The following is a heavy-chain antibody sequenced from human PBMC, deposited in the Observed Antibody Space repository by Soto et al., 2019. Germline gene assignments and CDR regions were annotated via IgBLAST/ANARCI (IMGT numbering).Heavy chain of an antibody. J-gene: IGHJ6*02. CDR1: GYTFTAYY. Sequence: QVQLVQSGAEVKEPGDSVRVSCEASGYTFTAYYIHWVRQVPGQGLEWMGWINPKFGDTTYAQDFKGRVTMTRDMSISTVYMGLSRLTSDGTAIYYCARNMDYYYGPGSGNGHGVWGQGTTVTVFS. CDR3: ARNMDYYYGPGSGNGHGV. CDR2: INPKFGDT. V-gene: IGHV1-2*02. D-gene: IGHD3-10*01.